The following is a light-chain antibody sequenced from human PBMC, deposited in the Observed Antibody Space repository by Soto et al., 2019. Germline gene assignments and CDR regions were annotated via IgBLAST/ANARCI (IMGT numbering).Light chain of an antibody. CDR2: RNN. CDR1: RSNIGRNL. Sequence: QSVLTQSPSASGTPGQRVTISCSGSRSNIGRNLVYWYHHVPGTAPRLLIQRNNERPSGVPDRFSGSKSGTSVSLAISGLRSDDEATYYCAAWDDTLDAQVFGGGTKLTVL. V-gene: IGLV1-47*01. J-gene: IGLJ3*02. CDR3: AAWDDTLDAQV.